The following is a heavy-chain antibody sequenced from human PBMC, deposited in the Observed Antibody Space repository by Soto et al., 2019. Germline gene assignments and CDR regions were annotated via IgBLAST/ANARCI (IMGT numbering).Heavy chain of an antibody. V-gene: IGHV1-69*12. CDR3: AAYLRGYTGSFDY. Sequence: QVQLVQSGAAVKKPGSSVKVSCKASGGTFSAYAISWVRQAPGQGLEWMGGVIPFFDTSFSAQKFQGRVTISADESTSTAYMELSGLRSEDTAVYYCAAYLRGYTGSFDYWGQGTLVTVTS. CDR1: GGTFSAYA. CDR2: VIPFFDTS. D-gene: IGHD5-12*01. J-gene: IGHJ4*02.